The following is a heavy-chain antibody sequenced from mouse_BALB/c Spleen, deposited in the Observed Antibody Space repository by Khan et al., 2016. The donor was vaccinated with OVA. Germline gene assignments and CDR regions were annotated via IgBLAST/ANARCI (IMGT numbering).Heavy chain of an antibody. CDR3: ARLADYYDSGGFAY. D-gene: IGHD1-1*01. V-gene: IGHV5-6*01. CDR1: GFTFSTYG. Sequence: EVELVESGGDLVKPGGSLKLSCAASGFTFSTYGMSWVRQTPDKRLVWVATISTCGSYTYYPDSVKGRFTISRDNAKNTLYLQMSSLKTEDTAMFCVARLADYYDSGGFAYWGQGTLVTVSA. J-gene: IGHJ3*01. CDR2: ISTCGSYT.